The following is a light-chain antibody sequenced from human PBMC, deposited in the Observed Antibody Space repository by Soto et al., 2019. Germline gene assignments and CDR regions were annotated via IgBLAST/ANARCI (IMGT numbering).Light chain of an antibody. CDR2: DAS. CDR1: QSVSSY. V-gene: IGKV3-11*01. CDR3: QQRSDWPLT. Sequence: PGERATLSCRVSQSVSSYFAWYQQKPGQAPRLLIYDASTRAAGIPARFSGSGSGTDFTLTISSLEPEDFAVYYCQQRSDWPLTFGGGTKVEIK. J-gene: IGKJ4*01.